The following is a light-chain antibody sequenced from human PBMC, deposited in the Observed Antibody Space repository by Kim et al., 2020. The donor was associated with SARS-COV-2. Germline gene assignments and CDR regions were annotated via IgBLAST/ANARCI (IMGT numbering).Light chain of an antibody. CDR3: QAWDSSTAYV. V-gene: IGLV3-1*01. CDR1: KLGDKY. J-gene: IGLJ1*01. CDR2: QDS. Sequence: VTQGQTASITCSGDKLGDKYACWYQQKPGRSPVLVIYQDSRRPSGIPERFSGSESGNTATLTISGTQAMDGADYYCQAWDSSTAYVFGTGTKVTVL.